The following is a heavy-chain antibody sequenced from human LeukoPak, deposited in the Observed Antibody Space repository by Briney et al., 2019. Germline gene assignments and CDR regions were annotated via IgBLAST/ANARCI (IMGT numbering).Heavy chain of an antibody. Sequence: ASVKVSCKASGYTFTSCDINWVRQATGQGLEWMGWMNPNSCNTGYGQSFQGRITKTRNISIGTAYMELSNLTSEDTAIYYCTRGSSGRRDNWGQGTLVTVSA. CDR3: TRGSSGRRDN. CDR2: MNPNSCNT. V-gene: IGHV1-8*01. D-gene: IGHD6-19*01. CDR1: GYTFTSCD. J-gene: IGHJ4*02.